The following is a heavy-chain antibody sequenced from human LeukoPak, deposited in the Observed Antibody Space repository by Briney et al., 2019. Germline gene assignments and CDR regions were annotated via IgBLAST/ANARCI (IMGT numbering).Heavy chain of an antibody. V-gene: IGHV4-59*12. CDR1: GGSISSYY. CDR3: AREGDYYGSGSSTDHDAFDI. D-gene: IGHD3-10*01. CDR2: IYYSGST. J-gene: IGHJ3*02. Sequence: SETLSLTCTVSGGSISSYYWSWIRQPPGKGLEWIGYIYYSGSTNYNPSLKSRVTMSVDTSKKQFSLKLSSVTAADTAVYYCAREGDYYGSGSSTDHDAFDIWGQGTMVTVSS.